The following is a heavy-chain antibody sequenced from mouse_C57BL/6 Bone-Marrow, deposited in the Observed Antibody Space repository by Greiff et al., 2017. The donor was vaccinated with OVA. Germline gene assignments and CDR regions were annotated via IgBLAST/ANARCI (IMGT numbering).Heavy chain of an antibody. Sequence: VQLQQSGAELMKPGASVKLSCKATGYTFTGYWIEWVKQRPGHGLEWIGEILPGSGSTNYNEKFKGKATLTADPSSNTAYTHLSSLTTEDSSIYYCARGGPIYYGNFRDYWGQGTTLTVSS. J-gene: IGHJ2*01. D-gene: IGHD2-1*01. CDR3: ARGGPIYYGNFRDY. V-gene: IGHV1-9*01. CDR1: GYTFTGYW. CDR2: ILPGSGST.